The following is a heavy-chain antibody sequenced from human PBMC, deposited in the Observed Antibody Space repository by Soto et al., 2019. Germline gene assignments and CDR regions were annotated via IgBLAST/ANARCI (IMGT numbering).Heavy chain of an antibody. Sequence: GGPLRLSCAASGFTFSSYAMHWVRQAPGKGLEWVAVISYDGSNKYYADSVKGRFTISRDNSKNTLYLQMNSLRAEDTAVYYCARGRGHRSSGYYYYGMDVWGQGTTVTVSS. CDR1: GFTFSSYA. CDR2: ISYDGSNK. D-gene: IGHD1-26*01. J-gene: IGHJ6*02. CDR3: ARGRGHRSSGYYYYGMDV. V-gene: IGHV3-30-3*01.